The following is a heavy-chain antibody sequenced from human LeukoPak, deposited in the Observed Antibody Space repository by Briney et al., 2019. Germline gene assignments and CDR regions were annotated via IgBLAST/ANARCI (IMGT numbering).Heavy chain of an antibody. V-gene: IGHV1-69*13. J-gene: IGHJ3*02. CDR3: ASNAFDT. CDR1: GYPFTTYH. Sequence: ASVKVSCKASGYPFTTYHVHWLRQAPGQGLEWMGGIIPIFGTANYAQKFQGRVTITADESTSTAYMELSSLRSEDTAVYYCASNAFDTWGQGTMVTVSS. CDR2: IIPIFGTA.